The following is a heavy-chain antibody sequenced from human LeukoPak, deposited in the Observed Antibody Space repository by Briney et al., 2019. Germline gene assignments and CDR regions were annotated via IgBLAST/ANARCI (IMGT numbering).Heavy chain of an antibody. Sequence: GGSLRLSCAASGFTFSSYAMHWVRQAPGKGLEYVSAISSNGGSTYYANSVKGRFTISRDNPKNTLYLQMGSLRAEDMAVYYCARGHSNSPYYFDYWGQGTLVTVSS. D-gene: IGHD4-11*01. CDR1: GFTFSSYA. CDR3: ARGHSNSPYYFDY. V-gene: IGHV3-64*01. J-gene: IGHJ4*02. CDR2: ISSNGGST.